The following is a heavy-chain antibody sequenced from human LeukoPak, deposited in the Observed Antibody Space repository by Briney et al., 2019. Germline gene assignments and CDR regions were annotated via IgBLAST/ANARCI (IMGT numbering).Heavy chain of an antibody. CDR2: INPDSGDT. J-gene: IGHJ5*02. V-gene: IGHV1-2*02. D-gene: IGHD3-9*01. CDR3: SRDFDYLYYPGNDH. Sequence: GASVKVSCKASGYTFTGYYMHWVRQAPGQGLESMGWINPDSGDTNYAQKFQGRITMTRDTSVTTAFMELSRLRSDDTAVYYCSRDFDYLYYPGNDHWGQGTLVTVSS. CDR1: GYTFTGYY.